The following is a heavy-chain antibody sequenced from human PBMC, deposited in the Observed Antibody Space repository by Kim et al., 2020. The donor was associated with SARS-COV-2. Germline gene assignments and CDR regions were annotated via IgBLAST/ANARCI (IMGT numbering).Heavy chain of an antibody. CDR3: ARDRGYAF. CDR2: GSEK. J-gene: IGHJ6*02. D-gene: IGHD2-15*01. V-gene: IGHV3-7*01. Sequence: GSEKYLVDSVKGRFTIARDNAKNSLYLQMNSLTAEDTAVYYCARDRGYAFWGQGTTVTVSS.